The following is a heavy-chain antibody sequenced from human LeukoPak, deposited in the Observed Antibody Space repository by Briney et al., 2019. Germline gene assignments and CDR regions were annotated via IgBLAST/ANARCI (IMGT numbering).Heavy chain of an antibody. Sequence: SETLSLTCTVSGGSISTFYWTWIRQAPGKGLEYIGYIYYSGSTNYNPSLKSRVTISVDTSKNQFSLRLSSVTAADTAVYFCARYDYDTSAYHDAFDIWGQGTMVTVSS. CDR1: GGSISTFY. J-gene: IGHJ3*02. V-gene: IGHV4-59*01. CDR2: IYYSGST. CDR3: ARYDYDTSAYHDAFDI. D-gene: IGHD3-22*01.